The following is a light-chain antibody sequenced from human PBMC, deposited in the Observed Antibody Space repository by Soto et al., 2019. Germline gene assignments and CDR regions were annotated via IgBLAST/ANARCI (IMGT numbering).Light chain of an antibody. J-gene: IGLJ3*02. CDR3: SSYRSTNTVV. CDR2: EVS. V-gene: IGLV2-14*01. CDR1: GSDVGGYNY. Sequence: QSVLTQPASVSGSFGQSITISCTGTGSDVGGYNYVSWYQQHPGKAPKVIIYEVSIRPSGVSTRFSGSKSGNTASLSISGLQAEDEADYYCSSYRSTNTVVFGGGTKLTVL.